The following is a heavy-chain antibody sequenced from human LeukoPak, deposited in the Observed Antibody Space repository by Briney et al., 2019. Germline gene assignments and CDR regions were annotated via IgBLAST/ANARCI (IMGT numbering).Heavy chain of an antibody. Sequence: GGSLRLSCAASGFTFSSYAMSWVRQAPGKGLEWVSAISGSGGSTYYADSVKGRFTISRDNSKGTLYLQMNSLRAEDTAVYYCAKDSGSWNDGDNWFDPWGQGTLVTVSS. J-gene: IGHJ5*02. CDR1: GFTFSSYA. D-gene: IGHD1-1*01. V-gene: IGHV3-23*01. CDR2: ISGSGGST. CDR3: AKDSGSWNDGDNWFDP.